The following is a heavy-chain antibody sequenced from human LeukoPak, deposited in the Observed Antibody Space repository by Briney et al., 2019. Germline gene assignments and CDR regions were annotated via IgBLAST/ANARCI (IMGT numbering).Heavy chain of an antibody. D-gene: IGHD6-19*01. V-gene: IGHV3-73*01. CDR1: GFTSSNFG. Sequence: GGSLRLSCAASGFTSSNFGMHWVRQASGKGLEWVGRIRSKGNNYATTYAASVQGRFTISRDDSKNTAYLQMNSLKTEDTAVYYCTTRLGFSAWPFNPWGQGTLVTVSS. CDR2: IRSKGNNYAT. CDR3: TTRLGFSAWPFNP. J-gene: IGHJ5*02.